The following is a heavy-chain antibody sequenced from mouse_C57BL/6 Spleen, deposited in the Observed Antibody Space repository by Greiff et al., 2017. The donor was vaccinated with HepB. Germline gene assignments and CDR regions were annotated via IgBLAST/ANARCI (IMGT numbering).Heavy chain of an antibody. CDR3: AGSTMVTTGYAMDY. Sequence: QVQLKQPGAELVKPGASVKLSCKASGYTFTSYWMHWVKQRPGQGLEWIGMIHPNSGSTNYNEKFKSKATLTVDKSSSTAYMQLSSLTSEDSAVYYCAGSTMVTTGYAMDYWGQGTSVTVSS. D-gene: IGHD2-2*01. V-gene: IGHV1-64*01. CDR1: GYTFTSYW. CDR2: IHPNSGST. J-gene: IGHJ4*01.